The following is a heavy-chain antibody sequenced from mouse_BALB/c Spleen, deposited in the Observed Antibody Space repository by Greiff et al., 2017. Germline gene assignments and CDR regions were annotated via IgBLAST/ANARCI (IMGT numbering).Heavy chain of an antibody. J-gene: IGHJ3*01. Sequence: VQLQQSGAELVKPGASVKMSCTASGFNFTDYYMHWVKQRPEQGLEWIGRIDPANGNTKYDPKFKGKATITADTSSNTAYLQLSSLTSEDAAVYYCARSANWDAWFAYWGQGTLVTVSA. CDR1: GFNFTDYY. CDR3: ARSANWDAWFAY. D-gene: IGHD4-1*01. CDR2: IDPANGNT. V-gene: IGHV14-3*02.